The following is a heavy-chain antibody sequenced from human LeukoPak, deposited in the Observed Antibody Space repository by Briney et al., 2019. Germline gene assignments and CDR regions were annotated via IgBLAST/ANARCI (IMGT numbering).Heavy chain of an antibody. J-gene: IGHJ3*02. CDR3: ARGGVMIFDAFDI. D-gene: IGHD3-16*01. Sequence: SVKVSCKASGGTFSSYAISWVRQAPGQGLEWMGGIIPIFGTANYAQKFQGRVTITTDESTSTAYMELSSLRSEDTAVYYCARGGVMIFDAFDIWGQGTMVTVSS. CDR1: GGTFSSYA. V-gene: IGHV1-69*05. CDR2: IIPIFGTA.